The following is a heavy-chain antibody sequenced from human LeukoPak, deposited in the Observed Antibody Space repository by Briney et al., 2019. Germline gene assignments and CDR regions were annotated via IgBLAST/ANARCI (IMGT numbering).Heavy chain of an antibody. CDR1: GGSFSGYY. Sequence: SETLSLTCAVYGGSFSGYYWSWIRQPPGKGLEWIGEINHSGSTNYNPSLKSRVTISVDTSKNQFSLKLSSVTAADTAVYYCARDRGYSYGYSFGFDYWAREPWSPSPQ. V-gene: IGHV4-34*01. CDR2: INHSGST. J-gene: IGHJ4*02. D-gene: IGHD5-18*01. CDR3: ARDRGYSYGYSFGFDY.